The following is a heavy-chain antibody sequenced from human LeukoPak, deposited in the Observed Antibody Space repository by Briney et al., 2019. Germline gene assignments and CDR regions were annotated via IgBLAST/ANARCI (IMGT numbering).Heavy chain of an antibody. J-gene: IGHJ2*01. Sequence: GGSLRLSCAASGFTFSSYDMNWVRQAPGKGLEWVSYITGSSSRYYADSVKGRFTISRDNAKNSLYLQMNSLRAEDTAIYYCAKDRTVGASYWYFDLWGRGTLVTVSS. D-gene: IGHD1-26*01. CDR2: ITGSSSR. CDR1: GFTFSSYD. CDR3: AKDRTVGASYWYFDL. V-gene: IGHV3-48*01.